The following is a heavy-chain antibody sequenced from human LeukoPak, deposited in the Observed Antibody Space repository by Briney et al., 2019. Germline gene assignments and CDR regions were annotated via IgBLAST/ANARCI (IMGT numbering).Heavy chain of an antibody. V-gene: IGHV4-38-2*01. CDR3: ARHYGSGSYYRNAYFDY. CDR1: GYSISSGYY. J-gene: IGHJ4*02. Sequence: SETLSLTCAVSGYSISSGYYWGWIRQPPGKGLEWIGSIYHSGSTYYNPSLKSRVTISVDTSKNQFSLKLSSVTAADTAVYYCARHYGSGSYYRNAYFDYWGQGTLVTVSS. D-gene: IGHD3-10*01. CDR2: IYHSGST.